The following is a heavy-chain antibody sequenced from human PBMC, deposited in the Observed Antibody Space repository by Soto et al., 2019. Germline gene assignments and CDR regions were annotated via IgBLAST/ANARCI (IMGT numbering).Heavy chain of an antibody. J-gene: IGHJ4*02. CDR2: IIPIFGTA. V-gene: IGHV1-69*06. CDR1: GGNLSSYA. CDR3: ARGYNWNEMIDY. D-gene: IGHD1-20*01. Sequence: SVKVSCKASGGNLSSYAISWVRQAPGQGLEWMGGIIPIFGTANYAQKFQGRVTITANKSTSTAYMELSSLRSEDTAVYYFARGYNWNEMIDYWGQGTLVTVSS.